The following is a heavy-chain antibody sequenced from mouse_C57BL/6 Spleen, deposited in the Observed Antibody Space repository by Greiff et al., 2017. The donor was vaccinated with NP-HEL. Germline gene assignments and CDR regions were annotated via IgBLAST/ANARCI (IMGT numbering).Heavy chain of an antibody. J-gene: IGHJ4*01. D-gene: IGHD1-1*01. CDR2: IWSGGST. CDR3: AREIRYAMDY. Sequence: QVQLKQSGPGLVQPSQSLSIPCTVSGFSLTSYGVHWVRQSPGKGLEWLGVIWSGGSTDYNAAFISRLSISKDNSKSQVFFKMNSLQADDTAIYYCAREIRYAMDYWGQGTSVTVSS. V-gene: IGHV2-2*01. CDR1: GFSLTSYG.